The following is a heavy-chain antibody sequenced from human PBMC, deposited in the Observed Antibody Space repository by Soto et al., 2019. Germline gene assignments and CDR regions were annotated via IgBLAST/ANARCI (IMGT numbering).Heavy chain of an antibody. CDR2: ILHSGTA. J-gene: IGHJ1*01. CDR3: ALGVVWHFAH. CDR1: NGSISSDNW. Sequence: QVQLQESGPGLVMPSGALSLTCAVSNGSISSDNWWSWVRQPPGKGLECIGEILHSGTANYNQSLQRRITLSVDKTKKQFSMEMNSVSPANTGVYYCALGVVWHFAHWRRGSRVTISS. V-gene: IGHV4-4*02. D-gene: IGHD2-2*01.